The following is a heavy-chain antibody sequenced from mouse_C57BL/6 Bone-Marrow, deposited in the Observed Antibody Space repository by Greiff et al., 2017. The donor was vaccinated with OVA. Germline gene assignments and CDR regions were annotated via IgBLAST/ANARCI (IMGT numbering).Heavy chain of an antibody. CDR3: ARDSSGYEFAY. CDR2: INPYNGDT. J-gene: IGHJ3*01. CDR1: GYSFTGYF. Sequence: VQLQQSGPELVKPGDSVKISCKASGYSFTGYFMNWVMQSHGKSLEWIGRINPYNGDTFYNQKFKGKATLTVDKSSSTAHMELRSLTSEDSAVYYCARDSSGYEFAYWGQGTLVTVSA. D-gene: IGHD3-2*02. V-gene: IGHV1-20*01.